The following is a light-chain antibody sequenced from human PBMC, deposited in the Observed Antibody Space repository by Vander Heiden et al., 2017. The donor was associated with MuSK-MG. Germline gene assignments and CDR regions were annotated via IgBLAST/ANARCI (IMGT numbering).Light chain of an antibody. V-gene: IGLV3-1*01. CDR1: TLGDKY. CDR2: KDN. CDR3: QTWDSSAAV. Sequence: GQTANITCSGDTLGDKYASWYQQHPGQSPVLVIYKDNRRPSEIPERFSGSNSGNTATLTINGTQPIDEAEYYCQTWDSSAAVFGGGTKLTVL. J-gene: IGLJ2*01.